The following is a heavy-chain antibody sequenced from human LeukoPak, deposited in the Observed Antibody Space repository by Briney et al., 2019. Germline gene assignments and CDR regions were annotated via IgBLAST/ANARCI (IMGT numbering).Heavy chain of an antibody. D-gene: IGHD3-10*01. J-gene: IGHJ5*02. CDR3: ARVNYYGSGSYLWFDP. CDR1: GGSISSSSYY. CDR2: IYYSGST. Sequence: KPSETLSLTCTVSGGSISSSSYYWGWIRQPPGKGLEWIGSIYYSGSTYYNPSLKSRVTISVDTSKNQFSLKLSSVTAADTAVYYCARVNYYGSGSYLWFDPWGHGTLVTVSS. V-gene: IGHV4-39*07.